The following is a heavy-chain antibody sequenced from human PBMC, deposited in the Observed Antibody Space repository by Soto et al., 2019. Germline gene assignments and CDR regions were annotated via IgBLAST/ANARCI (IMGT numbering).Heavy chain of an antibody. Sequence: SETLSLTCTVSGGSISSGGFYWSWIRQHPGKGLEWIGYIYYSGSTYYNPSLKSRVTISVDTSQNQFSLKLSSVTAADTAVYYCARDHGMGGSSYYYGMDVWGQGTTVTVS. CDR3: ARDHGMGGSSYYYGMDV. CDR1: GGSISSGGFY. D-gene: IGHD1-26*01. CDR2: IYYSGST. J-gene: IGHJ6*02. V-gene: IGHV4-31*03.